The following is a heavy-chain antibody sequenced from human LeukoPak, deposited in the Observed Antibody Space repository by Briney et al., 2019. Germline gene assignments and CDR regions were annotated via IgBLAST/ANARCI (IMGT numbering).Heavy chain of an antibody. D-gene: IGHD3-22*01. CDR3: ARERDSSGYILAY. CDR1: GFTFSSKY. V-gene: IGHV3-53*01. CDR2: IYSGGAT. Sequence: PGGSLRLSCAASGFTFSSKYMSWVRRAPGKGLEWVSVIYSGGATYYADSVKGRFTVSRDNSKNTVYLQMNSLRAEDTAIYYCARERDSSGYILAYWGQGTLVTVSS. J-gene: IGHJ4*02.